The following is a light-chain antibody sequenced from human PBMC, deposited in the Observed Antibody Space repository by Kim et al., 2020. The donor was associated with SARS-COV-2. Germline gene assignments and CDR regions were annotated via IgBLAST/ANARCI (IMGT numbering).Light chain of an antibody. Sequence: GQRVTHCGSGSSSNIGFSLVYWYQQLPTSAPKHLIDPNYDGPSEVPDRFSASRSGTSASLAISGLRPEDEGVYFCAAWDDDLSGPVFGAGTKVTVL. J-gene: IGLJ1*01. CDR1: SSNIGFSL. CDR2: PNY. V-gene: IGLV1-47*02. CDR3: AAWDDDLSGPV.